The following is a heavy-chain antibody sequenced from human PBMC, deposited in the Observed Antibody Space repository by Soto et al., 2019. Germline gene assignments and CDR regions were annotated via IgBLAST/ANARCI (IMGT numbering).Heavy chain of an antibody. D-gene: IGHD2-21*02. V-gene: IGHV4-31*03. CDR3: ASIPRRGYSYGIDY. J-gene: IGHJ4*02. CDR2: IYFTGAT. Sequence: QVQLQESGPGLVKPSQTLSLTCNDSGASISSGTSYWTWIRQHPGEGLEWIGHIYFTGATYSNPSLRSRLTMSVDTSKNQFSLKLTSVTAADTATYYCASIPRRGYSYGIDYWGQGTLVTVSS. CDR1: GASISSGTSY.